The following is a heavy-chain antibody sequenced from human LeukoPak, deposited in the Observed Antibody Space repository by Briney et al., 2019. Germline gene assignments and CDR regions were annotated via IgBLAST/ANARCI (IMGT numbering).Heavy chain of an antibody. J-gene: IGHJ4*02. CDR3: ARGGYYYDGASVY. CDR1: GFTFSSYT. V-gene: IGHV3-21*01. Sequence: GGSLRLSCAASGFTFSSYTMNWVRQAPGKGLEWVSSITSSSSYIYYADSVKGRFTISRDNAKNTLYLQMNSLRAEDTAVYYCARGGYYYDGASVYWGQGPLVTVSS. CDR2: ITSSSSYI. D-gene: IGHD3-22*01.